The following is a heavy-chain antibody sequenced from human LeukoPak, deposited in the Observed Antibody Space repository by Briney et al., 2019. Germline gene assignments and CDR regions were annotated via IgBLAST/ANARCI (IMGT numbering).Heavy chain of an antibody. CDR3: ARGSSDEWAVLQYFYFDY. Sequence: SETLSLTCAVYGGSFSGYYWSWIRQPPGKGLEWIGEINHSGSTNYNPSLKSRVTISVDTSKNQFSLRLTSVTAADTAFYFCARGSSDEWAVLQYFYFDYWGQGTLVAVSS. D-gene: IGHD1-26*01. V-gene: IGHV4-34*01. CDR1: GGSFSGYY. CDR2: INHSGST. J-gene: IGHJ4*02.